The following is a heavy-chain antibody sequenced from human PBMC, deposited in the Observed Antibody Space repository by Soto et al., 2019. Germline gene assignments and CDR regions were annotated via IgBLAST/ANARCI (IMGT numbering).Heavy chain of an antibody. V-gene: IGHV3-30*02. CDR1: GFNFRGYG. CDR3: ARDGVGATTYFGYFDY. D-gene: IGHD1-26*01. Sequence: PGGSLRLSCAAAGFNFRGYGRHWVRQAPGKGLEWVAITRHDGSNTYYADSVRGRFTISRDNSKNTLYLQMNSLRVEDTAVYYCARDGVGATTYFGYFDYWGQGTPVTVSS. CDR2: TRHDGSNT. J-gene: IGHJ4*02.